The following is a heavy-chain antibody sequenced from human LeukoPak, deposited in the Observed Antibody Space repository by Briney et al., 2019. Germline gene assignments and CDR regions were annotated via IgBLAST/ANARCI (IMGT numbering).Heavy chain of an antibody. D-gene: IGHD2-21*01. CDR1: GVSISSGGYY. V-gene: IGHV4-31*03. Sequence: SETLSLTCTVSGVSISSGGYYWSWIRQHPGKGLEWIGYIYYSGSTYYNPSLKSRVTISVDTSKNQFSLKLSSVTAADTAVYYCARDCAPATGGGMDVWGQGTTVTVSS. CDR3: ARDCAPATGGGMDV. CDR2: IYYSGST. J-gene: IGHJ6*02.